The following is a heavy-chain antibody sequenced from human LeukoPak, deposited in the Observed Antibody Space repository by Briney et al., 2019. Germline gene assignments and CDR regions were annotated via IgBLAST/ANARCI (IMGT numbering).Heavy chain of an antibody. J-gene: IGHJ4*02. CDR1: GSTFTSYY. V-gene: IGHV1-2*04. CDR2: INPNSGGT. CDR3: ARGIRDDSSALMLFDY. Sequence: ASVKVSCKASGSTFTSYYMHWVRQAPGQGLEWMGWINPNSGGTNYAQKFQGWVTMTRDTSISTAYMELSRLRSDDTAVYYCARGIRDDSSALMLFDYWGQGTLVTVSS. D-gene: IGHD3-22*01.